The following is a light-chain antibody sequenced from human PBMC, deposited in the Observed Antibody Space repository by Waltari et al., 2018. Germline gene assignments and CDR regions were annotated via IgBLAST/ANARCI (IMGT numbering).Light chain of an antibody. CDR2: GAS. CDR3: QQSYSTPRT. Sequence: DILLTQSPSSLSASVGDRVTITCRASQNIITYSNWYQHNPGKAPKLLIYGASTLQNGVPSRFSGFGSGTDFTLALTGRQPGDIATYYCQQSYSTPRTFGQGTKVELK. CDR1: QNIITY. J-gene: IGKJ1*01. V-gene: IGKV1-39*01.